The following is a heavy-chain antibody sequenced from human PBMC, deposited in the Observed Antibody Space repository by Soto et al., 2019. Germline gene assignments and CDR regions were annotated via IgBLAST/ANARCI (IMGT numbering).Heavy chain of an antibody. CDR1: GYTFRIYA. J-gene: IGHJ6*02. Sequence: GASVKVSFKASGYTFRIYAMHWVRQAPGQRLEWMGWINAGNDNTIYSQKFQGRVTITRDTSASTAYMELSSLRYEDTAVYYCARVAYVWSATPASYYYGMDVWGQGTTVTVSS. CDR2: INAGNDNT. CDR3: ARVAYVWSATPASYYYGMDV. D-gene: IGHD2-8*01. V-gene: IGHV1-3*01.